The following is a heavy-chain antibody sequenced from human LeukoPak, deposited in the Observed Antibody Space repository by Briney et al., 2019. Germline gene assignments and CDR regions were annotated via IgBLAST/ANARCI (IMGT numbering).Heavy chain of an antibody. Sequence: GGSLRLSCAASGFSVTSNLMNWVRQAPGKGLEWVSIIYTGGTTHYADSLNDRFTISRDDSINTLYLQMNSLRAEDTAVYYCAGDSSSYYFDYWGQGTLVTVSS. V-gene: IGHV3-66*01. D-gene: IGHD6-6*01. CDR1: GFSVTSNL. J-gene: IGHJ4*02. CDR3: AGDSSSYYFDY. CDR2: IYTGGTT.